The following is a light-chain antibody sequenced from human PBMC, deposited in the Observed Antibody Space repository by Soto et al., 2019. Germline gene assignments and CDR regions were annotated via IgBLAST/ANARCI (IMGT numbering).Light chain of an antibody. Sequence: AIRMTQSPSSLSASTGDRVTITCRASQCISSCLAWYQQKPGKAPKLLIYAASTLQSGVPSRFSGSGSGTDFTLTISCLQSEDVAVYYCQQHYINPITFGQGTRLEIK. CDR3: QQHYINPIT. CDR1: QCISSC. CDR2: AAS. V-gene: IGKV1-8*01. J-gene: IGKJ5*01.